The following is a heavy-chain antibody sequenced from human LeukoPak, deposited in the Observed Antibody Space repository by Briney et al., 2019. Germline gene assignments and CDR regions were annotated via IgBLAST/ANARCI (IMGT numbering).Heavy chain of an antibody. CDR2: IAYDGINT. CDR1: GFTFKNYG. Sequence: PGGSLRLSCSVSGFTFKNYGMHWVRQAPGKGLEWVALIAYDGINTFYADSVKGRFTISRDNPKNMFYLQMNSLRVEDTAVYYCAKVAVDYGDYPLDAFDVWGQGTMVTVSS. V-gene: IGHV3-30*18. D-gene: IGHD4-17*01. CDR3: AKVAVDYGDYPLDAFDV. J-gene: IGHJ3*01.